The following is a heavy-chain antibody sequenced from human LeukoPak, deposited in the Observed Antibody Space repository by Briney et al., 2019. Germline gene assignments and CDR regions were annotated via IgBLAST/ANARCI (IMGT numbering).Heavy chain of an antibody. CDR3: ARDAVAGSFQVDY. CDR1: GGSISSYY. CDR2: IYYSGST. V-gene: IGHV4-59*01. Sequence: SETLSLTCTVSGGSISSYYWSWIRQPPGKGLEWIGYIYYSGSTNYNPSLKSRVTISVDTSKNQFSLKLSSVTAADTAVYYCARDAVAGSFQVDYWGQGTLVTVSS. D-gene: IGHD6-19*01. J-gene: IGHJ4*02.